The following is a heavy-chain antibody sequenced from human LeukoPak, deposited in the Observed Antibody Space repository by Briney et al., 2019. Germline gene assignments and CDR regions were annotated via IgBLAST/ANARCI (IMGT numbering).Heavy chain of an antibody. Sequence: SVKCSCKACGGTVSSYAISWVPQDPGQGLEGMGRIIPIFGTANYAQKFQGRVTITTDESTSTDYMELSSLRSEDTAVYYCAGCSNDSSGYYYLTYFYYWGQGTLLPVS. CDR2: IIPIFGTA. J-gene: IGHJ4*02. CDR1: GGTVSSYA. V-gene: IGHV1-69*05. D-gene: IGHD3-22*01. CDR3: AGCSNDSSGYYYLTYFYY.